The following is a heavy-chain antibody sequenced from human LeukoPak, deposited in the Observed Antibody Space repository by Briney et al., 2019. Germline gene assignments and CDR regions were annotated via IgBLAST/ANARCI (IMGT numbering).Heavy chain of an antibody. V-gene: IGHV3-23*01. CDR3: AKDRGAIWFRELLVFDY. Sequence: GGSLRLSCAASGFTFSSYAMSWVRQAPGKGLEWVSAISGSGGSTYYADSVKGRFTISRDNSKNTLYLQMNSLRAEDTAVYYCAKDRGAIWFRELLVFDYWGQGTLVTVSS. D-gene: IGHD3-10*01. CDR2: ISGSGGST. CDR1: GFTFSSYA. J-gene: IGHJ4*02.